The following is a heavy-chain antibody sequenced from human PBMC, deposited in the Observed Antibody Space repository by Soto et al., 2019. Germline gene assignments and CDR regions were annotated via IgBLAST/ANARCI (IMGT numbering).Heavy chain of an antibody. Sequence: GGSLRLSCAASGFTFSSYGMHWVRQAPGKGLEWVAVISYDGSNKYYADSVKGRFTISRDNSKNTLYLQMNSLRAEDTAVYYCAKDGPSPHIAVAGTADYWGQGTLVTVSS. D-gene: IGHD6-19*01. J-gene: IGHJ4*02. CDR1: GFTFSSYG. CDR2: ISYDGSNK. V-gene: IGHV3-30*18. CDR3: AKDGPSPHIAVAGTADY.